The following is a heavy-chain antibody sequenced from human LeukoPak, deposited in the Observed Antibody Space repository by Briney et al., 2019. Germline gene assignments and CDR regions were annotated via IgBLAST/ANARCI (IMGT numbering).Heavy chain of an antibody. Sequence: PGGSLRLSCTASGFTFGDYAMSWVRQAPGKGLEWVSAISGSGGSTYYADSVKGRFTISRDNSKNTLYLQMNSLRAEDTAVYYCAKTSAITMVRGVLDYWGQGTLVTVSS. J-gene: IGHJ4*02. D-gene: IGHD3-10*01. CDR1: GFTFGDYA. CDR2: ISGSGGST. CDR3: AKTSAITMVRGVLDY. V-gene: IGHV3-23*01.